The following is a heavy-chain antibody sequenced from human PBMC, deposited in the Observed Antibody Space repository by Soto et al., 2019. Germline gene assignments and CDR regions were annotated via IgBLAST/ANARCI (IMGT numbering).Heavy chain of an antibody. D-gene: IGHD6-13*01. CDR1: GFTLSDYY. CDR3: ASKQPVLGDGFDI. Sequence: PGGSLRLSCAASGFTLSDYYMSWIRQAPGKGLEWVSYISSSGSTIYCADSVKGRFTISRDNAKNSLYLQMNSLRAEDTAVYYCASKQPVLGDGFDIWGQGTMVTVSS. J-gene: IGHJ3*02. V-gene: IGHV3-11*01. CDR2: ISSSGSTI.